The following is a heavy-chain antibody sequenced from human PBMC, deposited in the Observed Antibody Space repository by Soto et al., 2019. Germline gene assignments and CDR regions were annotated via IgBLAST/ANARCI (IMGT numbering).Heavy chain of an antibody. V-gene: IGHV4-4*02. Sequence: SETLSLTCAASGGSISSSNWWSWVRQPPGKGLEWIGEIYHSGSTNYNPSLKSRVTISVDKSKNQFSLKLSSVTAADTAVYYCARATLGGGYSYGYWFDPWGQGTLVTVSS. CDR3: ARATLGGGYSYGYWFDP. J-gene: IGHJ5*02. CDR2: IYHSGST. CDR1: GGSISSSNW. D-gene: IGHD5-18*01.